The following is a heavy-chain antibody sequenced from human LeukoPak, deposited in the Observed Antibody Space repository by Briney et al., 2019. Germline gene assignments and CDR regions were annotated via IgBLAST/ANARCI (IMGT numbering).Heavy chain of an antibody. V-gene: IGHV4-59*01. CDR1: GGSSSSYY. D-gene: IGHD5-24*01. CDR3: ARSGGDRVEMPTIIDY. J-gene: IGHJ4*02. CDR2: IYYSGST. Sequence: SETLSLTCTVSGGSSSSYYWSWIRQPPGKGLEWIGYIYYSGSTNYNPSLKSRVTILVDTSKNQFSLRLSSVTAADTAVYYCARSGGDRVEMPTIIDYWGQGTLVTVPS.